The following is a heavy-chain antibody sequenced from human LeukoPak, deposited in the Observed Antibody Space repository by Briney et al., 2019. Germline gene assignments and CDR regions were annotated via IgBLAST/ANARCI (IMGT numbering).Heavy chain of an antibody. Sequence: GASVKVSCKASGGTFSSYAISWVRQAPGQGREWMGGIIPIFGTANYAQKFQGRVTITADKSTSTAYMELSSLRSEDTAVYYCARAPETDIVPVSWGQGTLVTVSS. V-gene: IGHV1-69*06. D-gene: IGHD3-9*01. CDR1: GGTFSSYA. CDR3: ARAPETDIVPVS. CDR2: IIPIFGTA. J-gene: IGHJ4*02.